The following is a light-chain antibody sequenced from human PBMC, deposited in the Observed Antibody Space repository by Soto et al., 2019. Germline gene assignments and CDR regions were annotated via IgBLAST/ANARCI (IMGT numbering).Light chain of an antibody. V-gene: IGKV3-11*01. CDR3: QQRTGWNIT. Sequence: EIVLTQSPATLSLSPGERATLSCRASQSVGNYVAWFQQKPGQAHKLLVYDASNRATGIPSKFSGSRSGTDFSLTFCSLDPEDFAVYYCQQRTGWNITLGQGTRLEIK. CDR1: QSVGNY. J-gene: IGKJ5*01. CDR2: DAS.